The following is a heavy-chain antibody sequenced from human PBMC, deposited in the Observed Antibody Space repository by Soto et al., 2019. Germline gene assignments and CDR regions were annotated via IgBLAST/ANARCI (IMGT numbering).Heavy chain of an antibody. D-gene: IGHD3-16*01. CDR2: ISYDESTT. CDR1: GFSFSRYG. J-gene: IGHJ4*02. V-gene: IGHV3-30*18. Sequence: GGSLRLSCAASGFSFSRYGIHWVRQAPGKGLEWVAVISYDESTTFYADSVKGRFTISRDNSKNTLYLQMNSLRAEDTAVYYCAKDLGFWGQGTLVTVSS. CDR3: AKDLGF.